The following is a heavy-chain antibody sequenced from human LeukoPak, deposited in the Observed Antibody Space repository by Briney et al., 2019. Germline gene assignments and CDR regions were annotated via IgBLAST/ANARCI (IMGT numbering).Heavy chain of an antibody. Sequence: PSETLSLTCAVYGGSSSGYYWSWIRQPPGKGLEWIGEINHSGSTNYNPSLKSRVTISVDTSKNQFSLKLSSVTAADTAVYYCARVAPYMVRGVILERNWFDPWGQGTLVTVSS. V-gene: IGHV4-34*01. J-gene: IGHJ5*02. CDR2: INHSGST. CDR1: GGSSSGYY. CDR3: ARVAPYMVRGVILERNWFDP. D-gene: IGHD3-10*01.